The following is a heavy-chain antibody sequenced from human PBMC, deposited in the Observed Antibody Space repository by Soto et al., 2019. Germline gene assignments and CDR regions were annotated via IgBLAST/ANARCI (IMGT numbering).Heavy chain of an antibody. CDR2: IIPIFGTA. J-gene: IGHJ4*02. CDR1: GGTFSSYA. D-gene: IGHD6-19*01. Sequence: ASVKVSCKASGGTFSSYAISWVRQAPGQGLEWMGGIIPIFGTANYAQKFQGRVTITADKSTSTAYMELSSLRSEDTAVYYCERGEWLVNFNYWGQGSLVTVSS. V-gene: IGHV1-69*06. CDR3: ERGEWLVNFNY.